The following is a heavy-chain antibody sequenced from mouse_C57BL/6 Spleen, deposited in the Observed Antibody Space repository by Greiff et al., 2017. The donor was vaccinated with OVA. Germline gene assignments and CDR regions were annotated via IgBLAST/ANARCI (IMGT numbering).Heavy chain of an antibody. D-gene: IGHD4-1*01. CDR2: INPSDSYT. CDR1: GYTFTSYW. V-gene: IGHV1-69*01. CDR3: ARGGNWVAFDY. Sequence: VQLQQPGAELVMPGASVKLSCKASGYTFTSYWMHWVKQRPGQGLEWIGEINPSDSYTNYNQKFKGKSTLTVDKSSSTAYMQLSSLTSEDSAVYYCARGGNWVAFDYWGQGTTLTVSS. J-gene: IGHJ2*01.